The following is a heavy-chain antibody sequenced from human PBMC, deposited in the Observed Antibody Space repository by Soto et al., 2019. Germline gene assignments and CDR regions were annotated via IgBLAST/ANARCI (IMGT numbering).Heavy chain of an antibody. V-gene: IGHV4-30-4*01. D-gene: IGHD3-10*01. J-gene: IGHJ2*01. CDR1: GGSIGSGDYY. CDR2: IYYGGST. CDR3: ARGVVRGVTRYWYFDL. Sequence: PSETLSLTCTVSGGSIGSGDYYWSWIRQPPGKGLEWIGYIYYGGSTYYNPSLKSRVTISVDTSKNQFSLKLSSVTAADTAVYYCARGVVRGVTRYWYFDLWGRGTLVTVSS.